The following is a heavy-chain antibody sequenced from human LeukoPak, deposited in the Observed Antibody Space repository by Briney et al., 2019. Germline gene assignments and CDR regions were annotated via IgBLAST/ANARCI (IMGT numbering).Heavy chain of an antibody. V-gene: IGHV1-69*13. CDR1: GGTFSSYA. Sequence: SVKVSCKASGGTFSSYAISWVRQAPGQGLEWMGGIIPIFGTANYAQKFQGRVTITADESTSTAYMELSSLRSEDTAVYYCARVPAANLVAFDIWGQGTMVTVSS. CDR3: ARVPAANLVAFDI. J-gene: IGHJ3*02. CDR2: IIPIFGTA. D-gene: IGHD2-2*01.